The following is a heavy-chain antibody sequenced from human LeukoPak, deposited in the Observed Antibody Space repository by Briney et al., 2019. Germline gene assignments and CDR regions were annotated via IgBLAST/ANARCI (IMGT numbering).Heavy chain of an antibody. CDR3: ARDRTSAGTFYY. Sequence: PSETLSLTCTVSGGSISSHYWSWVRQPPGKGLEWIGYIYYSGSTNYNPSLKSRVTISVDTSKNQFSLKLSSVTAADTAVYYCARDRTSAGTFYYWGRGTLVTVSS. V-gene: IGHV4-59*11. J-gene: IGHJ4*02. CDR1: GGSISSHY. CDR2: IYYSGST. D-gene: IGHD6-13*01.